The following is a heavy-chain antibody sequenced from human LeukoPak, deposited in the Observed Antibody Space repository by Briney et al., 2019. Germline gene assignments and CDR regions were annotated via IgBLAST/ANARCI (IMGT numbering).Heavy chain of an antibody. D-gene: IGHD6-13*01. Sequence: ASVTVSCTASGGTFSSYAISWVRQAPGQGLEWMGGIIPIFGTANFAQKFQGRVTITADESTSTAYMELSSLRSEDTAVYYCVVHTSDYSSSSFDYWGQGTLVTVSS. CDR3: VVHTSDYSSSSFDY. CDR1: GGTFSSYA. CDR2: IIPIFGTA. J-gene: IGHJ4*02. V-gene: IGHV1-69*13.